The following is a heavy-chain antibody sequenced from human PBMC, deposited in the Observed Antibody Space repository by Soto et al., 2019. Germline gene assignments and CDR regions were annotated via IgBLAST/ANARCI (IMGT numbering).Heavy chain of an antibody. D-gene: IGHD3-10*01. V-gene: IGHV3-30*18. J-gene: IGHJ6*02. CDR3: AKDNSLWFGESDYGMDV. CDR2: ISYDGSNK. CDR1: GFTFSSYG. Sequence: GGSLRLSCAASGFTFSSYGMHWVRQAPGKGLEWVAVISYDGSNKYYADSVKGRFTISRDNSKNTLYLQMNSLRAEDTAVYYCAKDNSLWFGESDYGMDVWGQGTTVTVSS.